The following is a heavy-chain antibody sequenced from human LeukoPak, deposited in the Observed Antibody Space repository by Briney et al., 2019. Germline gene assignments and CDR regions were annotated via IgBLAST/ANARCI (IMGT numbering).Heavy chain of an antibody. V-gene: IGHV1-8*01. J-gene: IGHJ4*02. CDR2: MNPNSGKT. Sequence: ASVKVSCTASGYTFTTSGINWVRQATGQGLEWMGWMNPNSGKTGSAQKFQGRLTMTKNTSTSTAYMEVTGLKFEDTAIYYCARGRPGPAGAGTYDFWGQGTLITVSS. CDR1: GYTFTTSG. D-gene: IGHD6-13*01. CDR3: ARGRPGPAGAGTYDF.